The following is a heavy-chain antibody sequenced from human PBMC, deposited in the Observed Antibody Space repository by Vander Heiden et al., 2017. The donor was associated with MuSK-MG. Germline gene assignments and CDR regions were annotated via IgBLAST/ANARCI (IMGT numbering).Heavy chain of an antibody. Sequence: EVQLVESGGGLVQPGGSLRLSCAASGFTFSNYWMHWVRQAPGKGLVWVSRINTDGSYTSYADSVKGRFTISRDNAKNTLYVQMNSLRTEDTAVYYCARVGSAPPFNWGQGTLVTVSS. CDR1: GFTFSNYW. D-gene: IGHD6-6*01. CDR3: ARVGSAPPFN. CDR2: INTDGSYT. J-gene: IGHJ4*02. V-gene: IGHV3-74*01.